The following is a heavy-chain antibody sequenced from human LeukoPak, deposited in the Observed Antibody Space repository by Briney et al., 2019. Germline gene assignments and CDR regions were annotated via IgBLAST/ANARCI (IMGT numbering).Heavy chain of an antibody. J-gene: IGHJ6*04. V-gene: IGHV1-69*13. CDR3: ARNAYREQWLAPQPLVDV. CDR1: GGTFSSYA. D-gene: IGHD6-19*01. Sequence: ASVKVSCKASGGTFSSYAISWVRQAPGQGLEWMGGIIPIFGTANYAQKFQGRVTITADESTSTAYMELSSLRSEDTAVYYCARNAYREQWLAPQPLVDVWGKGTTVTVSS. CDR2: IIPIFGTA.